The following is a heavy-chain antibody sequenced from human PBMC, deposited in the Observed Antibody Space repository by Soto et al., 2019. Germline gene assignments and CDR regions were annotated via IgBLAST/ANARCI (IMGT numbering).Heavy chain of an antibody. Sequence: GGSLRLSCAASGFTFSSYTMNWVRQAPGKGLEWVSSISTSSSYIYYADSVKGRFTISRDNAKNSLYLQMNSLRAEDTAVYYCARETLYGSYYDFPNLLAPCGQGTLVTVSS. CDR1: GFTFSSYT. J-gene: IGHJ5*02. CDR3: ARETLYGSYYDFPNLLAP. V-gene: IGHV3-21*01. CDR2: ISTSSSYI. D-gene: IGHD3-3*01.